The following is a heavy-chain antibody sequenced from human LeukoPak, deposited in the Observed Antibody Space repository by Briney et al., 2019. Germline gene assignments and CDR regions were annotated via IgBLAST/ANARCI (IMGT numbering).Heavy chain of an antibody. J-gene: IGHJ3*02. CDR1: GFTFSSYS. Sequence: GGSLRLSCAASGFTFSSYSMNWVRQAPGKGLEWVANIKQDGSEKYYVDSVKGRFTISRDNAKNSLYLQMNSLRAEDTAVYYCARDEIYSYGSPEDALDIWGQGTMVTVSS. CDR2: IKQDGSEK. D-gene: IGHD5-18*01. V-gene: IGHV3-7*01. CDR3: ARDEIYSYGSPEDALDI.